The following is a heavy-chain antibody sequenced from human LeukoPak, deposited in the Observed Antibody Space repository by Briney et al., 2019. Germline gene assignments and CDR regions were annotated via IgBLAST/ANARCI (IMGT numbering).Heavy chain of an antibody. CDR1: GFTFSSYA. D-gene: IGHD6-13*01. Sequence: PGGSLRLSCAASGFTFSSYAMHWVRQAPGKGLEWVAVISYDGSNKYYADSVKGRFTISRDNSKNTLYLQMNSLRAEDTAVYYCASSIAAGLVYWGQGTLVTVSS. J-gene: IGHJ4*02. CDR3: ASSIAAGLVY. V-gene: IGHV3-30*04. CDR2: ISYDGSNK.